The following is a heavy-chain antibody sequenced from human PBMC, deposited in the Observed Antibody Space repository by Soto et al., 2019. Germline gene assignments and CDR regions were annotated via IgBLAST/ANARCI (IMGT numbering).Heavy chain of an antibody. CDR1: GCTFTSYG. CDR3: ARYVPADNYYYYYMDV. V-gene: IGHV1-18*01. D-gene: IGHD2-2*01. CDR2: ISAYNGNT. J-gene: IGHJ6*03. Sequence: ASVKVSCKASGCTFTSYGISWVRQAPGQGLAWMGWISAYNGNTNYAQKLQGRVTITTDTSTSTAYMELRSLRPDDTAVYYCARYVPADNYYYYYMDVWGKGTTVTVSS.